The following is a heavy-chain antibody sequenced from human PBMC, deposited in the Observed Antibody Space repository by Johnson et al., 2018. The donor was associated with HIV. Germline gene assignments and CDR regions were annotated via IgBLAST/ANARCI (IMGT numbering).Heavy chain of an antibody. CDR1: GFTFSNYA. J-gene: IGHJ3*02. Sequence: VQLVESGGGLVQPGGSLRLSCAVSGFTFSNYAMSWVRQAPGKGLEWVSAISGSGSHTYYADSVKGRFTISRDNSKNTLSLQMSSLRAEDTAVYYCAKWNDSSGYIRGLDAFDIWGQGTMVTVSS. CDR3: AKWNDSSGYIRGLDAFDI. D-gene: IGHD3-22*01. CDR2: ISGSGSHT. V-gene: IGHV3-23*04.